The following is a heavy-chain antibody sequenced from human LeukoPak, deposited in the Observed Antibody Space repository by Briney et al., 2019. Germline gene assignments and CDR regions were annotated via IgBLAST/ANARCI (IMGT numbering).Heavy chain of an antibody. CDR3: ARGENTIFGVVNYYYYYMDV. CDR1: GFPFSSYG. J-gene: IGHJ6*03. CDR2: ISSSSSYI. Sequence: GGSLRLSCAASGFPFSSYGMSWVRQAPGKGLEWVSSISSSSSYIYYADSVKGRFTISRDNAKNSLYLQMNSLRAEDTAVYYCARGENTIFGVVNYYYYYMDVWGKGTTVTVSS. D-gene: IGHD3-3*01. V-gene: IGHV3-21*01.